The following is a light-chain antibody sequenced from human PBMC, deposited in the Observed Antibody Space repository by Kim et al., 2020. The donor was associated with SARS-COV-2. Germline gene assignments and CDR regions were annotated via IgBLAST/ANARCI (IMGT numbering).Light chain of an antibody. CDR1: RNVDIG. Sequence: PEESAPLACKASRNVDIGLAWDQQTPGQAPRLRIYDAAIRAAGIPDRFSASGSGTDFTLTIASLAPEDFAVYYFQQRGNWPPALTFGGGTKVDIK. CDR3: QQRGNWPPALT. CDR2: DAA. J-gene: IGKJ4*01. V-gene: IGKV3-11*01.